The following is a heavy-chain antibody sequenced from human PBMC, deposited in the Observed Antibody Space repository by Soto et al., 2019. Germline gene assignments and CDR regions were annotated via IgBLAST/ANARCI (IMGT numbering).Heavy chain of an antibody. V-gene: IGHV3-23*01. CDR3: AKDLDYDFWSGPLRAYFDY. D-gene: IGHD3-3*01. J-gene: IGHJ4*02. CDR2: ISGSGGST. Sequence: EVQLLESGGGLVQPGGSLRLSCAASGFTFSSYAMSWVRQAPGKGLEWVSAISGSGGSTYYADSVKGRFTISRDNSKNTLYLHMNSLRAEDTAVYYCAKDLDYDFWSGPLRAYFDYWGQGTLVTVSS. CDR1: GFTFSSYA.